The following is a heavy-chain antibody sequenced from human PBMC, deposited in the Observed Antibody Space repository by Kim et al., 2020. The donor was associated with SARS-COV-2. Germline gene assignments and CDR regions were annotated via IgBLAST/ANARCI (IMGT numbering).Heavy chain of an antibody. D-gene: IGHD6-13*01. CDR3: AKDSSLPLSSSWYDSAAFDI. V-gene: IGHV3-9*01. J-gene: IGHJ3*02. Sequence: GGSLRLSCAASGFTFDDYAMHWVRQAPGKGLEWVSGISWNSGSIGYADSVKGRFTISRDNAKNSLYLQMNSLRAEDTALYYCAKDSSLPLSSSWYDSAAFDIWGQGTMVTVSS. CDR1: GFTFDDYA. CDR2: ISWNSGSI.